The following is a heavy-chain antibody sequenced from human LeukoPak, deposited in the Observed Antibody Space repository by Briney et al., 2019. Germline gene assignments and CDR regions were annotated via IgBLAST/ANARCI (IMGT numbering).Heavy chain of an antibody. CDR1: GFTFRTYG. V-gene: IGHV3-30*18. Sequence: GGSLRLSCAVSGFTFRTYGMHWVRQAPGKGLEWVAIVSYDGSSKYYGDSVKGRFTISRDNYKNIVYLQMNSLKTEDTAFYYCVKGMREGYYGSGSYFSALDNWGQGTLVTVSP. CDR2: VSYDGSSK. CDR3: VKGMREGYYGSGSYFSALDN. D-gene: IGHD3-10*01. J-gene: IGHJ4*02.